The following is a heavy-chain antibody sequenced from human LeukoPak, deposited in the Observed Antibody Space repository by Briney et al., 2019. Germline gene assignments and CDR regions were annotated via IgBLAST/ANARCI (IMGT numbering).Heavy chain of an antibody. J-gene: IGHJ5*02. Sequence: TLSLTCTVSGGSISSGGYYWSWIRQHPGKGLEWIGYIYYSGSTYYNPSLKSRVTISVDTSKNQFSLKLSSVTAADTAVHYCARLDYGDYWFDPWGQGTLVTVSS. D-gene: IGHD4-17*01. V-gene: IGHV4-31*03. CDR1: GGSISSGGYY. CDR2: IYYSGST. CDR3: ARLDYGDYWFDP.